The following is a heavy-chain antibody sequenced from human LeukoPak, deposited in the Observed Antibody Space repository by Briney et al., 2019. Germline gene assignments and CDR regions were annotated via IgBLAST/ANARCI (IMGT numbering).Heavy chain of an antibody. V-gene: IGHV4-39*01. Sequence: SETLSLTCTVSGGSISSSSYYWGWIRQPPGKGLVWIGSIYYSGSTYYNPSLKSRVTISVDTSKNQFSLKLSSVTAADTAVYYCARLGWGIVEGTPYFDYWGQGTLVTVSS. CDR2: IYYSGST. CDR3: ARLGWGIVEGTPYFDY. J-gene: IGHJ4*02. CDR1: GGSISSSSYY. D-gene: IGHD1-26*01.